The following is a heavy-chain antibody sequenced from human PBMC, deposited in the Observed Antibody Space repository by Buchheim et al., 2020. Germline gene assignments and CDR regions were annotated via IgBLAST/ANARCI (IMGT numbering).Heavy chain of an antibody. CDR1: GGSFSGYY. V-gene: IGHV4-34*01. J-gene: IGHJ6*02. CDR3: ARGSSSWLYYGMDV. CDR2: INHSGST. D-gene: IGHD6-13*01. Sequence: QVQLQQWGAGLLKPSETLSLTCAVYGGSFSGYYWSWIRQPPGKGLEWIGEINHSGSTNYNPSLKSRGTISVETSKNQFSLKLSSVTAADTAVYYCARGSSSWLYYGMDVWGQGTT.